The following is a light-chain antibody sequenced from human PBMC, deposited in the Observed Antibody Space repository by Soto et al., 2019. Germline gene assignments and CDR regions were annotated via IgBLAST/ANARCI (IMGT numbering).Light chain of an antibody. J-gene: IGKJ1*01. CDR3: QQYNGYSRT. V-gene: IGKV1-5*03. CDR2: KAS. CDR1: QSISSW. Sequence: DIQMTQSPSTLSASVGDRVTITCRARQSISSWLSWYQQKPGKAPKLLIYKASSLECGVPSRFSGSGSGPEFTLTISSLQPDDFATYYCQQYNGYSRTFGQGTKVEIK.